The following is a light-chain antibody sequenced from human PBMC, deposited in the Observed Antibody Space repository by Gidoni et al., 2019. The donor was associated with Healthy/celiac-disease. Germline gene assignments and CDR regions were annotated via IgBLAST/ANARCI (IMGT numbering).Light chain of an antibody. CDR3: AAWDDSLSGWV. CDR2: RNN. J-gene: IGLJ3*02. CDR1: SSHIGSNS. Sequence: QSVLTQPPSAPGTPGQRVTISCSGSSSHIGSNSVYWYQQLPVTAPKLLIYRNNQRPSGVPDRFSGSKSGTSASLAISGLRSEDEANYYCAAWDDSLSGWVFGGGTKLTVL. V-gene: IGLV1-47*01.